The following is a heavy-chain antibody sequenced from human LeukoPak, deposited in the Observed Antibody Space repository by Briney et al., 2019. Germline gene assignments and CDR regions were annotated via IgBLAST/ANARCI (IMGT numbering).Heavy chain of an antibody. V-gene: IGHV3-23*01. Sequence: GGSVRLSCAASGFTFSSYAMSWVRQAPGKGLQWVSSISGSGGNTYYADSVKGRFTISRDNSKNTLYLQMNSLRAEDTAVYYCAKDNIVLMVYAPSRPAYYFDYWGQGTLVTVSS. CDR3: AKDNIVLMVYAPSRPAYYFDY. CDR1: GFTFSSYA. J-gene: IGHJ4*02. D-gene: IGHD2-8*01. CDR2: ISGSGGNT.